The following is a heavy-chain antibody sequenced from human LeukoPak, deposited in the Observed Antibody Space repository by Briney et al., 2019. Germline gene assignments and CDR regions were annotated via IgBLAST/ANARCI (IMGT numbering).Heavy chain of an antibody. CDR1: GGTFSSYA. CDR2: NTPILGIA. CDR3: ARVRTYSSGWYGAFDI. Sequence: ASVKVSCKASGGTFSSYAISWVRQAPGQGLEWMGRNTPILGIANYAQKFQGRVTITADKSTSTAYMELSSLRSEDTAVHYCARVRTYSSGWYGAFDIWGQGTMVTVSS. D-gene: IGHD6-19*01. J-gene: IGHJ3*02. V-gene: IGHV1-69*04.